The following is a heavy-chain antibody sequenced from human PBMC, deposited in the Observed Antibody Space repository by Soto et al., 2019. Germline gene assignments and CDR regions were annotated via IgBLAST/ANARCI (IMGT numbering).Heavy chain of an antibody. CDR1: GYRFSSYW. CDR3: ARQGSNGAYYYYGMDV. Sequence: LKISCKGSGYRFSSYWIAWVRQMPGKGLEWMGIIYPSDSDTRYSPSFQGQVTMSVDKSNSTAYLHWSSLKASDTAMYFCARQGSNGAYYYYGMDVWGQGTTVTVSS. CDR2: IYPSDSDT. D-gene: IGHD2-8*01. V-gene: IGHV5-51*01. J-gene: IGHJ6*02.